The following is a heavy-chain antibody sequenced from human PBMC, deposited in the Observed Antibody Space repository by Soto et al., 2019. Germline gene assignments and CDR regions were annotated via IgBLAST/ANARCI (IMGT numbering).Heavy chain of an antibody. CDR2: ISSSSSYI. CDR3: ARGRMVYAIQDPLCDY. CDR1: GFTFSSYS. D-gene: IGHD2-8*01. V-gene: IGHV3-21*01. J-gene: IGHJ4*02. Sequence: EVQLVESGAGLVKPGGSLRLSCAASGFTFSSYSMNWVRQAPGKGLEWVSSISSSSSYIYYADSVKGRFTISRDNAKNSLHLQMNSLRAEATAVYYCARGRMVYAIQDPLCDYWGQGTLVTVSS.